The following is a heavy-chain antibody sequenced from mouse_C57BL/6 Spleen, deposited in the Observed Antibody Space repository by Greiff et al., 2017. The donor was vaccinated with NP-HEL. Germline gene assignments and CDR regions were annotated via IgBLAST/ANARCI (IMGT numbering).Heavy chain of an antibody. CDR3: ARSDDYDSGYYAMDY. V-gene: IGHV14-2*01. CDR1: GFNIKDYY. J-gene: IGHJ4*01. D-gene: IGHD2-4*01. CDR2: IDPEDGET. Sequence: EVQGVESGAELVKPGASVKLSCTASGFNIKDYYMHWVKQRTEQGLEWIGRIDPEDGETKYAPKFQGKATITADTSSNTAYLQLSSLTSEDTAVYYCARSDDYDSGYYAMDYWGQGTSVTVSS.